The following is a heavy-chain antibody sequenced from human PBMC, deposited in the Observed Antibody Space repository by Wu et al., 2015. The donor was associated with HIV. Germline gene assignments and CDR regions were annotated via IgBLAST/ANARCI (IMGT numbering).Heavy chain of an antibody. J-gene: IGHJ5*02. CDR2: TTPMFGTT. CDR1: GYRFTRFG. Sequence: QVQLVQSGADVKRPGASVKVSCKTSGYRFTRFGISWVRQAPGQGLEWMGGTTPMFGTTNYAQTFQGRLKITSDVYTSTVYMQLSSLRSEDTAMYYCAREIKDPVIMVRAGLDPWGQGTLVTVSS. V-gene: IGHV1-69*13. CDR3: AREIKDPVIMVRAGLDP. D-gene: IGHD3-10*01.